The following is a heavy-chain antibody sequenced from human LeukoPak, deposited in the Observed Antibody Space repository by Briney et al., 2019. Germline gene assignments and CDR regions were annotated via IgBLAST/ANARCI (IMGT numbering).Heavy chain of an antibody. V-gene: IGHV3-7*01. CDR2: IKQDGSEK. CDR1: GFTFSSYW. D-gene: IGHD2-2*01. CDR3: ARDLDGTSPPCFDY. Sequence: GGSLRLSCAASGFTFSSYWMSWVRQAPGKGLEWVANIKQDGSEKYYVDSVKGRFTISRDNAKNSLYLQMNSLRAEDTAVYYCARDLDGTSPPCFDYWGQGTLVTVSS. J-gene: IGHJ4*02.